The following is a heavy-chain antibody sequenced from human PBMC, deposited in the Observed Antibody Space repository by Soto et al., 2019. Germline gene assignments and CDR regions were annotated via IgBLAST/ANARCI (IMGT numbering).Heavy chain of an antibody. CDR1: GRTFNTIS. CDR2: IIPLFGAG. Sequence: SVKVCCNLSGRTFNTISLSWERQAPGRGLEWMGGIIPLFGAGNYAEKFRDIVTITADESSSTMTMELTSLRSEATAVYYCARGATEGSTYGYGILHFWRQATTVT. J-gene: IGHJ6*02. D-gene: IGHD2-15*01. V-gene: IGHV1-69*13. CDR3: ARGATEGSTYGYGILHF.